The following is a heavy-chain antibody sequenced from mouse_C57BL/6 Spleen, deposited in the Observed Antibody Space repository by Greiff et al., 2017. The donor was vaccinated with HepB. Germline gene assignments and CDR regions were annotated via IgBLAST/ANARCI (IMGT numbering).Heavy chain of an antibody. Sequence: VQLQQSGPELVKPGASVKISCKASGYAFSSSWMNWVKQRPGKGLEWIGRIYPGDGDTNYNGKFKGKATLTADKSSSTAYRQLSSLTSEDSAVYFCARGLTSHYYAMDYWGQGTSVTVSS. D-gene: IGHD4-1*01. J-gene: IGHJ4*01. CDR1: GYAFSSSW. CDR2: IYPGDGDT. V-gene: IGHV1-82*01. CDR3: ARGLTSHYYAMDY.